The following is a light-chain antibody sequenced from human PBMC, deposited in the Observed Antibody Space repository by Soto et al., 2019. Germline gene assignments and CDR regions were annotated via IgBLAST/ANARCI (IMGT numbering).Light chain of an antibody. CDR2: DVS. CDR3: CSYAGTYSWV. J-gene: IGLJ3*02. V-gene: IGLV2-11*01. Sequence: QSVLTQPRSVSGSPGQSVTISCTGTTSDVGGHNYVSWYQQRPGKAPKLIIYDVSERPSGVPDRFSGSKSANTAFLTISGLQAEDETDYYCCSYAGTYSWVFGGGTKVTVL. CDR1: TSDVGGHNY.